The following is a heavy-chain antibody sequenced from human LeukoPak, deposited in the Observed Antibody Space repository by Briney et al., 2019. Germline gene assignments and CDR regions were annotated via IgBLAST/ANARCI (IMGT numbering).Heavy chain of an antibody. Sequence: GGSLRLPCAASGFTFSSYSMNWVRQAPGKGLEWVSSISSSSSYIYYADSVKGRFTISRDNAKNSLYLQMNSLRAEDTAVYYCARDSYSGYDLDYWGQGTLVTVSS. CDR1: GFTFSSYS. J-gene: IGHJ4*02. V-gene: IGHV3-21*01. CDR2: ISSSSSYI. D-gene: IGHD5-12*01. CDR3: ARDSYSGYDLDY.